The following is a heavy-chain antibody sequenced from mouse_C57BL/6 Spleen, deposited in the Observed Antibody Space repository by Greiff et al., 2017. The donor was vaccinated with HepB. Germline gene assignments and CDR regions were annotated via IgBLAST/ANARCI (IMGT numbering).Heavy chain of an antibody. J-gene: IGHJ2*01. CDR1: GFTFTDDY. D-gene: IGHD1-1*02. Sequence: EVQLQQSGAELVRPGASVKLSCTASGFTFTDDYVHWVMQMPEQGLEWIGWIDPENGDTEYASKFQGKATITADTSSNTAYLQLSSLTSEDTAVYYCTTGVGTHYWAQGTTLTVSS. V-gene: IGHV14-4*01. CDR2: IDPENGDT. CDR3: TTGVGTHY.